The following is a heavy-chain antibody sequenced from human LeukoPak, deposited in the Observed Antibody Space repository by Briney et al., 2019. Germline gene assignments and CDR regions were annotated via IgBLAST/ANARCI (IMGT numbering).Heavy chain of an antibody. CDR2: IWYDVSNK. J-gene: IGHJ4*02. V-gene: IGHV3-33*06. D-gene: IGHD3-22*01. CDR3: AKSGSSGYYAPLWY. Sequence: GGSLRLSCAASGFTFSSYGMHWVRQAPGKGLEWVAVIWYDVSNKYYADSVKGRFTISRDNSKNTLYLQMNSLRAEDTAVYYCAKSGSSGYYAPLWYWGQGTLVTVSS. CDR1: GFTFSSYG.